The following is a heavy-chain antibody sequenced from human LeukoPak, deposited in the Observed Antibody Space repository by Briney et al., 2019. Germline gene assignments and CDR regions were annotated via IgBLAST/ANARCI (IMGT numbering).Heavy chain of an antibody. D-gene: IGHD3-16*02. CDR2: ISGRGIST. J-gene: IGHJ3*02. CDR1: GFTFSTYA. CDR3: AKSPYRFDALDI. V-gene: IGHV3-23*01. Sequence: PGGSLRLSCAASGFTFSTYAMSWVRQAPGKGLEWVSFISGRGISTYYADSVKGRFTISRDNSKSTLYLQMSSLRAEDTAVYYCAKSPYRFDALDIWGQGTMVTASS.